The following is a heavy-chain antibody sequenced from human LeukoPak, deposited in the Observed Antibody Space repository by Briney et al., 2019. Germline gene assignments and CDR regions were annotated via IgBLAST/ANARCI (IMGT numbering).Heavy chain of an antibody. CDR2: ITTNGAST. CDR3: ARVGLDNTGWHISWFDP. CDR1: GFIFSDYY. V-gene: IGHV3-11*01. J-gene: IGHJ5*02. Sequence: GGSLRLSCAASGFIFSDYYMTWIRQAPGKGLEWISYITTNGASTYYASSVKGRFTISRDNAQNSLFLQMNSLRAEDTAIYYCARVGLDNTGWHISWFDPWGQGTLVTVSS. D-gene: IGHD6-19*01.